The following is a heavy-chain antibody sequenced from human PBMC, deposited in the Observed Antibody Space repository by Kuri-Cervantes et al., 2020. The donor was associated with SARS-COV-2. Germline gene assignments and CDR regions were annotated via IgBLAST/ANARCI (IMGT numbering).Heavy chain of an antibody. CDR3: ARGGMTGTLLDS. J-gene: IGHJ4*02. Sequence: GSLRLSCAVSGYSISSGYYWGWIRQPPGKGLEWIGSIYYSGSTFYNPSLNSRVTMSLGTSNSEFSLKLRSVTAADTAVYYCARGGMTGTLLDSWGQGSLVTVSS. CDR2: IYYSGST. V-gene: IGHV4-38-2*01. D-gene: IGHD1-7*01. CDR1: GYSISSGYY.